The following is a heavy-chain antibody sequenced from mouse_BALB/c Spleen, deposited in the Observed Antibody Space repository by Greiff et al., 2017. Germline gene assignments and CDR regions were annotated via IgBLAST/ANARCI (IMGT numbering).Heavy chain of an antibody. Sequence: EVKLVETGGGLVQPKGSLKLSCAASGFTFNTNAMNWVRQAPGKGLEWVARIRSKSNNYATYYADSVKDRFTISRDDSQSMLYLQMNNLKTEDTAMYYCVRERGFNWDWFAYWGQGTLVTVSA. CDR3: VRERGFNWDWFAY. V-gene: IGHV10S3*01. J-gene: IGHJ3*01. CDR2: IRSKSNNYAT. D-gene: IGHD4-1*01. CDR1: GFTFNTNA.